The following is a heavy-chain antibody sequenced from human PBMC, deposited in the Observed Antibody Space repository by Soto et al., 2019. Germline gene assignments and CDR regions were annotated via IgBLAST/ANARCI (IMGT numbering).Heavy chain of an antibody. CDR2: ISSSSSYI. CDR1: GFTFSSYS. Sequence: VGSLRLSCAASGFTFSSYSMNWVRQAPGKGLEWVSSISSSSSYIYYADSVKGRFTISRDNAKNSLYLQMNSLRAEDTAVYYCAKYIAAGTGPTQGDYWGQGTLVTVSS. D-gene: IGHD1-7*01. CDR3: AKYIAAGTGPTQGDY. J-gene: IGHJ4*02. V-gene: IGHV3-21*01.